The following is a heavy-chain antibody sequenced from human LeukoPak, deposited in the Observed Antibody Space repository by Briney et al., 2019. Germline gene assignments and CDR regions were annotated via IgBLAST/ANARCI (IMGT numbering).Heavy chain of an antibody. CDR2: VHDSGST. V-gene: IGHV4-59*01. CDR1: GGSISSYY. CDR3: ARVGSYCMDV. Sequence: SETLSLTCSVSGGSISSYYWSWIRQPPGKGLEYIGHVHDSGSTNYNPSLKSRVTISIDTSKNQFSLKLSSVAAADTAVYYCARVGSYCMDVWGKGSTFTVSS. D-gene: IGHD1-26*01. J-gene: IGHJ6*03.